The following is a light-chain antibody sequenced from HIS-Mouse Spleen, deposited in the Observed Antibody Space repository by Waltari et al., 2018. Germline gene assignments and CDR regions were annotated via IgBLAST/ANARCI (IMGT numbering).Light chain of an antibody. CDR1: SSDVGSYNL. Sequence: QSALTQPASVSGSPGQSITIPCTGTSSDVGSYNLVSWYQQHPGKAPKLMIYEGSKRPSGVSNRFSGSKSGNTASLTISGLQAEDEADYYCCSYAGSSTVVFGGGTK. V-gene: IGLV2-23*01. CDR2: EGS. CDR3: CSYAGSSTVV. J-gene: IGLJ2*01.